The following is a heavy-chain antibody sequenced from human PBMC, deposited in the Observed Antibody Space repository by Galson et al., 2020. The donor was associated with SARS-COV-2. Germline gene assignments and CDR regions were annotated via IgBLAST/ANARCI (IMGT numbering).Heavy chain of an antibody. V-gene: IGHV3-21*01. J-gene: IGHJ6*02. Sequence: GESLKISCAASGFPSSTYSMNWVRLAPGKGLEWVSSISTSSSYTYYVDSVKGRFSISRDNPRNSLYLQMNSLRAEDTAVYYCARDEGIRGYNYGRLYYGMDVWGQGTTVTVSS. D-gene: IGHD5-18*01. CDR1: GFPSSTYS. CDR3: ARDEGIRGYNYGRLYYGMDV. CDR2: ISTSSSYT.